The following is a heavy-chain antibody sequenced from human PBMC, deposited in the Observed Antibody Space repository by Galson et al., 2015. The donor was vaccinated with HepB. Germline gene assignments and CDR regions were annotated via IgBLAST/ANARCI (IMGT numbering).Heavy chain of an antibody. CDR2: ISGSGGST. V-gene: IGHV3-23*01. CDR3: AKDAGRVARDSGAYVFEN. CDR1: GFTFSSYA. Sequence: SLRLSCAASGFTFSSYAMSWVRQAPGKGLEWVSPISGSGGSTYYADSVKGRFTISRDNTKNTLYLQMNGLRAEDTAVYYCAKDAGRVARDSGAYVFENCGQGTLVTASS. D-gene: IGHD4-17*01. J-gene: IGHJ4*02.